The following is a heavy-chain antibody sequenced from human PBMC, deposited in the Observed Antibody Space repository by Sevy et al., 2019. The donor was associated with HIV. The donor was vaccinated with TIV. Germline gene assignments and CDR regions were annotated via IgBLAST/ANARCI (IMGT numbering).Heavy chain of an antibody. J-gene: IGHJ4*02. CDR2: ISGSSSYI. CDR1: GFNFNIYS. CDR3: ARGRDDPRADCFDY. Sequence: GGSLRLSCAASGFNFNIYSMNWVRQAPGKGLEWVSSISGSSSYIFYADSVKGRFTISRDNAKNSLYLQMNSLRAEDTAMYYCARGRDDPRADCFDYWGQGTLVTVSS. D-gene: IGHD3-10*01. V-gene: IGHV3-21*01.